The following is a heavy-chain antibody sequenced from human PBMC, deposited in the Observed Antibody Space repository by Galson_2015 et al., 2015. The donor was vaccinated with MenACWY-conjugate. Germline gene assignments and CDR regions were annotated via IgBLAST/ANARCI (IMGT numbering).Heavy chain of an antibody. CDR1: GGSISSSSYY. D-gene: IGHD3-16*02. J-gene: IGHJ4*02. Sequence: ETLSLTCTVSGGSISSSSYYWGWIRQPPGKGLEWIGSIYYSGSTYYNPSLKSRVTVSVDTSKNQFSLKLSSVTAADTAVYYCARDKGFGGVIEWGQGTLVTVSS. V-gene: IGHV4-39*07. CDR3: ARDKGFGGVIE. CDR2: IYYSGST.